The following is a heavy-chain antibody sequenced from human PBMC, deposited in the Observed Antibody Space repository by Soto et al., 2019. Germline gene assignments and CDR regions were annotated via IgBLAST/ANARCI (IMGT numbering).Heavy chain of an antibody. Sequence: ESLKISCKGSGYSFTNYWIGWVRQIPGKGLEWMGIIYPGDSDTRYSPSFQGQVTISADKSISTAYLQWGSLKASDTAMYYCMRQYGGTVGRAIYWGQGTLVTVSA. CDR3: MRQYGGTVGRAIY. CDR2: IYPGDSDT. CDR1: GYSFTNYW. D-gene: IGHD2-15*01. J-gene: IGHJ4*02. V-gene: IGHV5-51*01.